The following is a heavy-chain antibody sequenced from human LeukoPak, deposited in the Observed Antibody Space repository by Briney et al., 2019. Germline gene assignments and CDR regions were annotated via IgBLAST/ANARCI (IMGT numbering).Heavy chain of an antibody. J-gene: IGHJ4*02. CDR3: ARGLGYYYDSSGYGGFDY. CDR1: GFTFSDYY. V-gene: IGHV3-11*04. D-gene: IGHD3-22*01. Sequence: GSLRLSCAASGFTFSDYYMSWIRQAPGKGLEWVSYIGSSGSTIYYADSVKGRFTISRDNAKNPLYLQMNSLRAEDTAVYYCARGLGYYYDSSGYGGFDYWGQGTLVTVSS. CDR2: IGSSGSTI.